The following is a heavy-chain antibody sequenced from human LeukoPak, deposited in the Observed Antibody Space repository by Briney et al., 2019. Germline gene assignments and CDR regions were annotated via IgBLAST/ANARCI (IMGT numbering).Heavy chain of an antibody. CDR3: ARAGRIVRDAFDI. D-gene: IGHD3-22*01. Sequence: ASVKVSCKASGYTFVSYYMHWVRQAPGQGLEWMGIINPSGGSTSYAQKFQGRVTMTRDTSTSTVYMELSSLRSEDTAVYYCARAGRIVRDAFDIWGQGTTVTVSS. J-gene: IGHJ3*02. CDR1: GYTFVSYY. V-gene: IGHV1-46*01. CDR2: INPSGGST.